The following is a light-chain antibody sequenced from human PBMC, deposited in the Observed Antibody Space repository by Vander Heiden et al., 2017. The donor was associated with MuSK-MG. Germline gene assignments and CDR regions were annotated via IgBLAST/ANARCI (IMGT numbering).Light chain of an antibody. CDR2: QDS. CDR3: QAWDSSTAPYVV. CDR1: KLGGTY. V-gene: IGLV3-1*01. Sequence: SYELTQPPSVSVSPGQTASITCSGDKLGGTYACWYKQKPGQSPVLVIYQDSKRPSGIPERFSGSNSGNTATLTISGTQAMDEADYYCQAWDSSTAPYVVFGGGTKLTVL. J-gene: IGLJ2*01.